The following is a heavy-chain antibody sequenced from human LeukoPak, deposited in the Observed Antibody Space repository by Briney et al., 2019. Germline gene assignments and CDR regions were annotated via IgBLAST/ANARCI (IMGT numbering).Heavy chain of an antibody. CDR2: INTDGSRI. CDR1: GFTFRTYW. Sequence: PGGSLRLSCVASGFTFRTYWMSWVRQAPGKGLVWVSRINTDGSRITYADSVKGRFTISRDNAMNTVYLQMNSLRAEDTAVYYCARVLSGSWDWFDPWGQGTLVTVSS. D-gene: IGHD3-22*01. V-gene: IGHV3-74*01. J-gene: IGHJ5*02. CDR3: ARVLSGSWDWFDP.